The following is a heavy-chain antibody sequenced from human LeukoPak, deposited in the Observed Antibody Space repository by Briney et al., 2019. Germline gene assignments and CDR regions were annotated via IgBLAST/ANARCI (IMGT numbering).Heavy chain of an antibody. J-gene: IGHJ6*02. CDR3: ARGGTEHVDYVRDGLAV. Sequence: GGSLRLSCAASGFTVSSNYMKWVRQAPGKGLEWVSVIYTGGGTFYADSVKGRFTLSRDNSKNMVFLQMNSLRPEDTAVYFCARGGTEHVDYVRDGLAVGAQGTTVTVSS. CDR2: IYTGGGT. CDR1: GFTVSSNY. V-gene: IGHV3-66*02. D-gene: IGHD4-17*01.